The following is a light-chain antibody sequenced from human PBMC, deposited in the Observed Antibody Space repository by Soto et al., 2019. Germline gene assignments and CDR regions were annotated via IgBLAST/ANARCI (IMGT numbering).Light chain of an antibody. V-gene: IGKV1-5*03. Sequence: DIQMTQSPSTLSASVGDRVTITCRASQSISSWLAWYQQKPGKAPKLLIYKASSFESGVPSRFSGSGSGTEFTLTISSLQPDDFATYYCQQYNSYITFGPGTKVDIK. CDR3: QQYNSYIT. CDR1: QSISSW. CDR2: KAS. J-gene: IGKJ3*01.